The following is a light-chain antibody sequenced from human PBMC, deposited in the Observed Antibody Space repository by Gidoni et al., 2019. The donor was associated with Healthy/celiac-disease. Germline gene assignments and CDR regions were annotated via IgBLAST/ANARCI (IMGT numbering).Light chain of an antibody. J-gene: IGKJ4*01. CDR3: QQLNSYPRT. V-gene: IGKV1-9*01. CDR1: QGISSY. CDR2: AAS. Sequence: DIQLTQSPSFLSASVGDRVTITCWASQGISSYLAWYQQKPGKAPKLLIYAASTLQSGVPSRFSGSGCGTEFTLTISSLQPEDFATYYCQQLNSYPRTFGGGTKVEIK.